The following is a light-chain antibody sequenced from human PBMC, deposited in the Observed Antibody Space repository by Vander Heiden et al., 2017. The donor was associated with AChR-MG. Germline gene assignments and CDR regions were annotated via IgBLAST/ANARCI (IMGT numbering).Light chain of an antibody. CDR3: QKYNSALWT. CDR2: AAS. J-gene: IGKJ1*01. V-gene: IGKV1-27*01. Sequence: IQMSQSPSSPSASVGDRITITCRASEAFGNYLAWYQQKPGKAPKLLIYAASTLQSGVPSRFSGSATGTDFTLTINSLQPEDVATYYCQKYNSALWTFGQGTKVEIK. CDR1: EAFGNY.